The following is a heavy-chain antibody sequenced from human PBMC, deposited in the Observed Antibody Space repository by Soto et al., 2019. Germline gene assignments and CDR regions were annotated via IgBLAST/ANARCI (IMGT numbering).Heavy chain of an antibody. CDR2: IYYSGST. CDR1: GGSISSGDYY. D-gene: IGHD3-3*01. J-gene: IGHJ2*01. CDR3: ASGPYYDFWSGYPLGYFDL. V-gene: IGHV4-30-4*01. Sequence: SETLSLTCTVSGGSISSGDYYWSWIRQPPGKGLEWIGYIYYSGSTYYNPSLKSRVTISVDTSKSQFSLKLSSVTAADTAVYYCASGPYYDFWSGYPLGYFDLWGRGTLVTVSS.